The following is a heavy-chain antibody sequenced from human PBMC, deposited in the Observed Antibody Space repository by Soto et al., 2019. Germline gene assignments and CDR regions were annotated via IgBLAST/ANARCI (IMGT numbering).Heavy chain of an antibody. J-gene: IGHJ4*02. CDR2: IIPIFGTA. D-gene: IGHD2-2*01. Sequence: SVKVSCKASEDTFRNYAISWVRQAPGQGLEWMGGIIPIFGTANYAQKFQGRVTITADESTSTAYMELSSLRSEDTAVYYCAREGCSSTSCPLDYWGQGTLVTVSS. V-gene: IGHV1-69*13. CDR3: AREGCSSTSCPLDY. CDR1: EDTFRNYA.